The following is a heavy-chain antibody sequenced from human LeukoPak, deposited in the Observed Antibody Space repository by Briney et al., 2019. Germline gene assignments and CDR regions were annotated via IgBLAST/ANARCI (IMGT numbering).Heavy chain of an antibody. V-gene: IGHV3-23*01. CDR3: AKDLWGFVEVAAILDY. Sequence: GSLRLSCAASGFTFSSYAMSWVRQAPGEGLEWVSAISRSGGSTAYADSVKGRFTISRDNSKNTLYLQMNSLRVEDTAVYYCAKDLWGFVEVAAILDYWGQGTLVTVSS. CDR1: GFTFSSYA. CDR2: ISRSGGST. D-gene: IGHD2-2*02. J-gene: IGHJ4*02.